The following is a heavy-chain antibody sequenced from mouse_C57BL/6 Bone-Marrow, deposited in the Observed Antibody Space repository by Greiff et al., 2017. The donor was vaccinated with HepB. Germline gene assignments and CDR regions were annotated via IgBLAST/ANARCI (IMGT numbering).Heavy chain of an antibody. D-gene: IGHD1-1*01. CDR2: ISGGGGNT. Sequence: EVHLVESGGGLVKPGGSLKLSCAASGFTFSSYTMSWVRQTPEKRLEWVATISGGGGNTYYPDSVKGRFTISRDNAKNTLYLQMSSLRSEDTALYYCARHFLGSSYVGYWGQGTTLTVSS. V-gene: IGHV5-9*01. CDR3: ARHFLGSSYVGY. CDR1: GFTFSSYT. J-gene: IGHJ2*01.